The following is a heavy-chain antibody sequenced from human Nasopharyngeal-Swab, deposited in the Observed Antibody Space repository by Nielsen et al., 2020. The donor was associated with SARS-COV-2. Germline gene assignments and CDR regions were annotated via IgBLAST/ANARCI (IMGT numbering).Heavy chain of an antibody. J-gene: IGHJ6*02. Sequence: RQPPGKGLEWIGEINHSGSTNYNPSLKSRVTISVDTSKNQFSLKLSSVTAADTAVYYCARGSVTGGDGMDVWGQGTTVTVSS. CDR3: ARGSVTGGDGMDV. V-gene: IGHV4-34*01. CDR2: INHSGST. D-gene: IGHD4-17*01.